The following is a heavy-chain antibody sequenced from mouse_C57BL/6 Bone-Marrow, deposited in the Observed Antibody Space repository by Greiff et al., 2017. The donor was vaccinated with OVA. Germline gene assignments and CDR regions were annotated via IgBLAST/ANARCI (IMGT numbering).Heavy chain of an antibody. Sequence: QVQLQQPGAELVKPGASVKLSCKASGYTFTSYWMHWVKQRPGQGLEWIGMIHPNSGSTNYNEKFKSKATLTVDKSSSTAYMQLSSLTSEDSAVYYCARGGSYYYGSRDYAMDYWGQGTSATVSS. V-gene: IGHV1-64*01. CDR2: IHPNSGST. J-gene: IGHJ4*01. CDR1: GYTFTSYW. D-gene: IGHD1-1*01. CDR3: ARGGSYYYGSRDYAMDY.